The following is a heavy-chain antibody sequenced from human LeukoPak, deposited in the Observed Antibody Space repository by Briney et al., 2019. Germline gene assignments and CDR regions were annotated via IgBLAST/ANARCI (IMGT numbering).Heavy chain of an antibody. CDR1: GSTFSDYY. V-gene: IGHV3-11*04. Sequence: PGGSLRLSCAASGSTFSDYYMSWIRQAPGKGLEWVSYISSSGSTIYYADSVKGRFTISRDNAKNSLYLQMNSLRAEDTAVYYCARWPGYCSSTSCSGPYYYMDVWGKGTTVTVSS. CDR2: ISSSGSTI. CDR3: ARWPGYCSSTSCSGPYYYMDV. J-gene: IGHJ6*03. D-gene: IGHD2-2*01.